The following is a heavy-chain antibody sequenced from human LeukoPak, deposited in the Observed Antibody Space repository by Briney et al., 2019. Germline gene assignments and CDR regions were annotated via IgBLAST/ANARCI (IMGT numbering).Heavy chain of an antibody. Sequence: PGGSLRLSCAASGFTFSSYSMNWVRQAPGKGLDWVSSISSSSYIYYADSVKGRFTISRDNAKNSLYLQMNSLRAEDTAVYYCARVVAVAGRAFDIWGQGTMVTVSS. CDR2: ISSSSYI. CDR1: GFTFSSYS. V-gene: IGHV3-21*01. D-gene: IGHD6-19*01. J-gene: IGHJ3*02. CDR3: ARVVAVAGRAFDI.